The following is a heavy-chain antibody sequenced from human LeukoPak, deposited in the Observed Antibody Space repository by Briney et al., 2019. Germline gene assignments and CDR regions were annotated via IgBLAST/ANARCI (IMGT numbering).Heavy chain of an antibody. CDR1: GGTFSNYA. Sequence: ASVKVSCKASGGTFSNYAINWVRQATGQGLEWIGWMNPRNGNTGYAQKFQGRVTMTRDTSISTAYMELRSLRSEDTAVYYCVRDGEGVAISVNYWFDPWGQGTLVTVSS. J-gene: IGHJ5*02. D-gene: IGHD3-10*01. V-gene: IGHV1-8*02. CDR2: MNPRNGNT. CDR3: VRDGEGVAISVNYWFDP.